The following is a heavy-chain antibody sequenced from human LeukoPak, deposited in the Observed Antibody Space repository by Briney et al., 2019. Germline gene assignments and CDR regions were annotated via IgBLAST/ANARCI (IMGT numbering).Heavy chain of an antibody. CDR2: ISGSGGST. CDR1: GFTFGSYA. D-gene: IGHD3-16*01. CDR3: AKDLIPYEGVNYFDY. Sequence: GGSPRLSCAASGFTFGSYAVSWVRQAPGKGLEWVSAISGSGGSTYYADSVKGRFTISRDNSKNTLYLQMNSLRAEDTAVYYCAKDLIPYEGVNYFDYWGQGTLVTVSS. V-gene: IGHV3-23*01. J-gene: IGHJ4*02.